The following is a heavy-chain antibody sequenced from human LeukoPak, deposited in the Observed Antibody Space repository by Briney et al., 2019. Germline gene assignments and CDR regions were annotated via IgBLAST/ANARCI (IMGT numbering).Heavy chain of an antibody. D-gene: IGHD6-6*01. V-gene: IGHV1-2*02. CDR2: INPNSGGT. J-gene: IGHJ4*02. CDR1: GYTFTGYY. CDR3: ARAAISSIAARRTFDY. Sequence: GASVKVSCKASGYTFTGYYMHWVRQAAGQGLEWRGGINPNSGGTNYAQKFQGRVTMTRDTSISTAYMELSRLRSDDTAVYYCARAAISSIAARRTFDYWGQGTLVTVSS.